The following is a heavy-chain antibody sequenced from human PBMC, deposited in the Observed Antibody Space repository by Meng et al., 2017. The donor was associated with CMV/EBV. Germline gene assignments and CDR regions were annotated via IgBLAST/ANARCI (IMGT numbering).Heavy chain of an antibody. CDR1: GGSISSSSYY. V-gene: IGHV4-39*01. CDR2: IYYSGST. J-gene: IGHJ4*02. Sequence: GSLRLSCTVSGGSISSSSYYWGWIRQPPGKGLEWIGSIYYSGSTYYNPSLKSRVTISVDTSKNQFSLKLSSVTAADTAVYYCARAITIFDYWGQGTLVTVSS. CDR3: ARAITIFDY. D-gene: IGHD3-3*01.